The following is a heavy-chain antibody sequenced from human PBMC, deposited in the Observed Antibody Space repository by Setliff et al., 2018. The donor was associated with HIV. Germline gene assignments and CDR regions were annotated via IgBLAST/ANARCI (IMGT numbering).Heavy chain of an antibody. CDR2: ICDSGIT. CDR1: GGSFSGYY. V-gene: IGHV4-59*12. CDR3: ARDMTYYFDSCGSFGWLDP. D-gene: IGHD3-22*01. Sequence: SETLSLTCAVYGGSFSGYYWSWIRQPPGKGLEGIGYICDSGITKYSPSLKSRVTVSVDRSKNQFSLKLNSVTAADTAVYYCARDMTYYFDSCGSFGWLDPWGQGTRVTVS. J-gene: IGHJ5*02.